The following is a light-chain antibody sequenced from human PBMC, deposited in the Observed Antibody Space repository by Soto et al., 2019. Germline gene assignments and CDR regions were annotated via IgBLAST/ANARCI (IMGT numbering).Light chain of an antibody. CDR1: QSVGSD. CDR3: QQYNNWPTWT. Sequence: EIVMTQSPATLSVSPGARATLSCRASQSVGSDLVWYRQKPGQAPRLLIYGASTRATGIPARFSCSGSGTEFTLTISSLQSEDFAVYYCQQYNNWPTWTFGQGTKVDIK. CDR2: GAS. J-gene: IGKJ1*01. V-gene: IGKV3-15*01.